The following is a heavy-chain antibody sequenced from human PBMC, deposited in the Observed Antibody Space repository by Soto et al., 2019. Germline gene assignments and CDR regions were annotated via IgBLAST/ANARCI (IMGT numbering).Heavy chain of an antibody. CDR2: IIPIFGTA. V-gene: IGHV1-69*06. Sequence: ASVKVSCKASGGTFSSYAISWVRQAPGQGLEWMGGIIPIFGTANYAQKFQGRVTITADKSTSTAYMELSSLRSEDTAVYYCARSMEMATIRVSYYYYGMDVWGQGTTVTVSS. CDR3: ARSMEMATIRVSYYYYGMDV. D-gene: IGHD5-12*01. J-gene: IGHJ6*02. CDR1: GGTFSSYA.